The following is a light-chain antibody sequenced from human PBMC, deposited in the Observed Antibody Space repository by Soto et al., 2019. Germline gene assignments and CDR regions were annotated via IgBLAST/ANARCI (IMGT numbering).Light chain of an antibody. J-gene: IGKJ1*01. CDR3: QQTYSAPPT. CDR2: AAS. V-gene: IGKV1-39*01. Sequence: DIQRTQSPSSLSASVGDRVTITCRASQIISTYLNWYQQRAGLAPRLLIYAASSLQSGVPPRFSGSGSGTDFTLTISSLQPEDFATYFCQQTYSAPPTFGQGTKVDI. CDR1: QIISTY.